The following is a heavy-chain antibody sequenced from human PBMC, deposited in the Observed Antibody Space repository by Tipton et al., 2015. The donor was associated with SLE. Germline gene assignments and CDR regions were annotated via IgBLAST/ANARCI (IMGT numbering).Heavy chain of an antibody. J-gene: IGHJ4*02. D-gene: IGHD5-18*01. V-gene: IGHV4-61*07. Sequence: NPSLKSRVTMSVDTSKNQFSLKLSSVTAADTAVYYCARQSDTTMVAYFDSWGQGTVVTVSS. CDR3: ARQSDTTMVAYFDS.